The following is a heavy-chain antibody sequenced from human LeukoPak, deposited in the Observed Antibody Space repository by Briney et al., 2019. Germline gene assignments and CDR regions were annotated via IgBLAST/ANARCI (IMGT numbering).Heavy chain of an antibody. Sequence: GGSLRLSCAASAFTISSYWMHCVRHAPGRGLVWVSRINSDGSSTSYADSVKGRFTIFRDNAKNTLYLQMSNLRAEDTAMYYCAIAAAGTLRLDYWGQGTLVTVSS. J-gene: IGHJ4*02. CDR1: AFTISSYW. CDR2: INSDGSST. CDR3: AIAAAGTLRLDY. V-gene: IGHV3-74*01. D-gene: IGHD6-13*01.